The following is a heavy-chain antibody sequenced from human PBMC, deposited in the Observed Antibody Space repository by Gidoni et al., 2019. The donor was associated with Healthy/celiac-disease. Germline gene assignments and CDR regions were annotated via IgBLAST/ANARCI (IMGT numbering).Heavy chain of an antibody. CDR2: IYYSGST. D-gene: IGHD6-13*01. Sequence: QVQLQESGPGLVKPSETLSLTCTVSGGSISSYYWSWIRQPPGKGLEWIGYIYYSGSTNYNPSLKSRVTISVDTSKNQFSLKLSSVTAADTAVYYCARAEGIAAQYYFDYWGQGTLVTVSS. J-gene: IGHJ4*02. V-gene: IGHV4-59*01. CDR1: GGSISSYY. CDR3: ARAEGIAAQYYFDY.